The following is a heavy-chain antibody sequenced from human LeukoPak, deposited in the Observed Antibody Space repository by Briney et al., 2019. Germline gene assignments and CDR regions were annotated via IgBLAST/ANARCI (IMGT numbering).Heavy chain of an antibody. D-gene: IGHD6-19*01. J-gene: IGHJ4*02. CDR3: AKAKGSGLKYYFDY. Sequence: AISASGASTYYADSVKGRFTISRDNSKNTLFLQMNSLRAEDTAVYYCAKAKGSGLKYYFDYWGQGTLVTVSS. V-gene: IGHV3-23*01. CDR2: ISASGAST.